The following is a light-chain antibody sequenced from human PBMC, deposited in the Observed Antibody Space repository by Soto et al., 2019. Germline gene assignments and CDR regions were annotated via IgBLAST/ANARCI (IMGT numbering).Light chain of an antibody. CDR1: QSVGSSY. V-gene: IGKV3-20*01. CDR3: QHYGNSPFT. Sequence: PGERATLSCRASQSVGSSYLAWYQQKPGRAPRLLIYGASSRATGIPDRFSGSGSGTDFTLTISRLEPEDFAVYYCQHYGNSPFTFGPGTKVDIK. CDR2: GAS. J-gene: IGKJ3*01.